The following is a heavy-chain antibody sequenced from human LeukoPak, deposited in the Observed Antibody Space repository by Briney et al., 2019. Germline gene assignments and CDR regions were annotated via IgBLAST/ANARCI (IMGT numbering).Heavy chain of an antibody. V-gene: IGHV3-15*01. CDR3: ARSFDY. D-gene: IGHD5-24*01. CDR1: GFTFSNAW. J-gene: IGHJ4*02. Sequence: GGSLRLSCAASGFTFSNAWMSWVRQAPGKGLEWVGRIKSKTDGGTTDYAAPVKGRFTISRDDSKNMLYLQVNSLRAEDTAVYYCARSFDYWGQGTLVTVSS. CDR2: IKSKTDGGTT.